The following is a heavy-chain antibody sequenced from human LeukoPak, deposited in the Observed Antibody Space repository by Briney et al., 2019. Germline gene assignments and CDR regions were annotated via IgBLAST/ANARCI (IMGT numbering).Heavy chain of an antibody. CDR3: ARVTVGSTRGFAY. CDR2: ISGRRSNI. CDR1: GFTFSSYS. Sequence: GGSLRLSCAASGFTFSSYSMNWLRQATGKELAWPSYISGRRSNIYYADSVKGRFTISRDNTKNSLYLQMNRLRDEDTAMYYCARVTVGSTRGFAYWGQGTLVTVSS. D-gene: IGHD1-26*01. J-gene: IGHJ4*02. V-gene: IGHV3-48*02.